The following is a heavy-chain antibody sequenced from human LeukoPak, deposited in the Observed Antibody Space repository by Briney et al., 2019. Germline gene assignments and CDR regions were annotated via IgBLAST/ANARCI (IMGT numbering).Heavy chain of an antibody. D-gene: IGHD2-2*01. CDR3: ARRRCSSTSCYRRSPLNWFDP. CDR1: GGSISSSSYY. CDR2: IYYSGST. Sequence: SETLSLTCTVSGGSISSSSYYWGWIPQPPGKGLEWIGSIYYSGSTYYNPSLKSRVTISVDTSNNQFSLKLTSVTAADTAVYYCARRRCSSTSCYRRSPLNWFDPWGQGTLVTVSS. V-gene: IGHV4-39*07. J-gene: IGHJ5*02.